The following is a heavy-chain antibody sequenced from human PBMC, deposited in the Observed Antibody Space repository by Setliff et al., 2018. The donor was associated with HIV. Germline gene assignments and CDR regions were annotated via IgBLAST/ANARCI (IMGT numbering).Heavy chain of an antibody. CDR3: ARDGGEGDYYDSSGYSDLDY. J-gene: IGHJ4*02. CDR1: GFTFSSYA. D-gene: IGHD3-22*01. CDR2: ISGSAGST. Sequence: GGSLRLSCEASGFTFSSYAMHWIRQHPGKGLEWVSAISGSAGSTYYADSVKGRFTISRDNSKSNLYLQMNNVRAEDTAVYYCARDGGEGDYYDSSGYSDLDYWGQGTLVTVSS. V-gene: IGHV3-23*01.